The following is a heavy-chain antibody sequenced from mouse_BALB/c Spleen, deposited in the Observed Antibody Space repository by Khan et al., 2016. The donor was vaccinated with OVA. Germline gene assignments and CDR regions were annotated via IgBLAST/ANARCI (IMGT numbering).Heavy chain of an antibody. CDR1: GFTFTSYG. J-gene: IGHJ2*01. D-gene: IGHD2-14*01. Sequence: EVKLEESGAELGRPGSSVKLSCKTSGFTFTSYGIKWVKPRPGQGLEWIGYIYPGHGYTVYNENFQGKATLTSDPSYSTAYMQLRSLTSEDSAIYFCAAAYDRNYIDYWGQGTTLTVSS. CDR3: AAAYDRNYIDY. CDR2: IYPGHGYT. V-gene: IGHV1S134*01.